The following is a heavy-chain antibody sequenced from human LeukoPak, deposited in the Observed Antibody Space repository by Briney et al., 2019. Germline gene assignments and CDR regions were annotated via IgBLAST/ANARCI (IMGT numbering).Heavy chain of an antibody. CDR1: GFIFRSYD. D-gene: IGHD2-2*01. Sequence: GGTLRLSCAASGFIFRSYDMSWVRQAPGKGLEWVSGISGSGGSTFYTDSVKGRLTISRDNSKNTLYLQMNSLRAEDTAIYYCLGYCSSTSCYEGHWFDPWGQGTLVTVSS. J-gene: IGHJ5*02. CDR2: ISGSGGST. CDR3: LGYCSSTSCYEGHWFDP. V-gene: IGHV3-23*01.